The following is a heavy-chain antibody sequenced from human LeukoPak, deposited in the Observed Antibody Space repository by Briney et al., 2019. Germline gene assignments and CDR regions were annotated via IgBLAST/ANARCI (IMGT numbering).Heavy chain of an antibody. V-gene: IGHV4-59*08. CDR3: ARLYCSGGSCYFGFDY. Sequence: SETLSLTCTVSGGSISNYYWNWIRKPPGKGLEWIGNIFYSGSTNYNPSLKSRVTISVDTSKNQFSLRLSSVTAADTAVYYCARLYCSGGSCYFGFDYWGQGTLVTVSS. CDR2: IFYSGST. D-gene: IGHD2-15*01. CDR1: GGSISNYY. J-gene: IGHJ4*02.